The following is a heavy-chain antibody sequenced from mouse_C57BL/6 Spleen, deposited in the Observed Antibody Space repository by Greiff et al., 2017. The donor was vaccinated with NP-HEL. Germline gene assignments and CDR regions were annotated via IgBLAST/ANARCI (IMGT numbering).Heavy chain of an antibody. V-gene: IGHV1-50*01. CDR1: GYTFTSYW. Sequence: QVQLQQPGAELVKPGASVKLSCKASGYTFTSYWLQWVKQRPGQGLEWIGEIDPSDSYTNYNQKFKGKATLTVDTSSSTAYMQLSSLTSEDSAVYYCARSSIGPDYWGQGTTLTVSS. CDR3: ARSSIGPDY. CDR2: IDPSDSYT. J-gene: IGHJ2*01.